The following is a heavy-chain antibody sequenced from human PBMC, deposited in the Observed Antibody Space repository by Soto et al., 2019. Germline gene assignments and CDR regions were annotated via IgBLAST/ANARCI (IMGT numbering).Heavy chain of an antibody. D-gene: IGHD2-15*01. Sequence: SETLSLTCIVSGESISSSSYYWGWIRQPPGKGLEWIGSIYYSGRTYYDPSFKSRVTISIDTSKNQFSLKLSSVTATDTAVYYCARQRTTVVAQAYFDHWGQGALVTVSS. J-gene: IGHJ4*02. CDR2: IYYSGRT. V-gene: IGHV4-39*01. CDR3: ARQRTTVVAQAYFDH. CDR1: GESISSSSYY.